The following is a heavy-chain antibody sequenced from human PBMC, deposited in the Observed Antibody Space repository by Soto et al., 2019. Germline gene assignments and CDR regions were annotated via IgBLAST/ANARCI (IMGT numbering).Heavy chain of an antibody. D-gene: IGHD6-19*01. CDR3: ARDLRSPRTQWLVSDAFDI. Sequence: ASVKVSCKASGYTFTTYFMHWVRQAPGQGLEWMGIINPSGGSTSYAQKFQGRVTMTRDTSTSTVYMELSSLRSDDTAVYYCARDLRSPRTQWLVSDAFDIWGQGTMVTVSS. V-gene: IGHV1-46*01. CDR2: INPSGGST. J-gene: IGHJ3*02. CDR1: GYTFTTYF.